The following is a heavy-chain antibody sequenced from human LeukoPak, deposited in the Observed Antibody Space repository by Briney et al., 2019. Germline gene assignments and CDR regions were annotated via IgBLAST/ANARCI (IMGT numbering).Heavy chain of an antibody. CDR3: ARPLTGGYTPLDY. J-gene: IGHJ4*02. V-gene: IGHV5-10-1*01. D-gene: IGHD3-22*01. CDR1: GNSFTNYW. Sequence: GESLKISCKGSGNSFTNYWISWVRQKPGKCLECMGRIDPSDSYTDYSPSFQGHVTISADKSVYTAYLQWSSLKASDTAMYYCARPLTGGYTPLDYWGQGTLVTVSS. CDR2: IDPSDSYT.